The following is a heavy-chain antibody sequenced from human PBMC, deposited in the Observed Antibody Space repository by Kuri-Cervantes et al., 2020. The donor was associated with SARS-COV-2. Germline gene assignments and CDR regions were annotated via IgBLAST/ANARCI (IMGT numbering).Heavy chain of an antibody. J-gene: IGHJ6*03. V-gene: IGHV3-69-1*01. CDR2: ISSSSYI. CDR1: GDSISSGGYY. Sequence: GGSLRLSCTVSGDSISSGGYYWSWIRQPPGKGLEWVSSISSSSYIYYADSVKGRFTISRDNAKNSLYLQMNSLRAEDTAAYYCARVRNDYYYYYYMDVWGKGTTVTVSS. CDR3: ARVRNDYYYYYYMDV.